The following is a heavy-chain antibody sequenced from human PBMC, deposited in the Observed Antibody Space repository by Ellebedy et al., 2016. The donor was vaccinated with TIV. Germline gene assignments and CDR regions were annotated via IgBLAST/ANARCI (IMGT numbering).Heavy chain of an antibody. CDR3: ARGGRSGWFDP. CDR1: GFTFSDYY. D-gene: IGHD2-15*01. Sequence: PGGSLRLSCAASGFTFSDYYMSWVRQAPGKGLEWVSYISSSSSYTNYADSVKGRFSISRDNAKNSLYLQMNSLRAEDTAVYYCARGGRSGWFDPWGQGTLVTVSS. CDR2: ISSSSSYT. J-gene: IGHJ5*02. V-gene: IGHV3-11*06.